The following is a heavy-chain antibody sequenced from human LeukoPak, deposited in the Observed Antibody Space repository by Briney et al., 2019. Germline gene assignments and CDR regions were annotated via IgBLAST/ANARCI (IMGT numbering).Heavy chain of an antibody. CDR2: IYYSGNT. CDR3: ARGTYKGGYYYYYMDV. D-gene: IGHD3-10*01. CDR1: GGSISSSSYY. Sequence: PSETLSLTCTVSGGSISSSSYYWGWIRQPPGKGLEWIGNIYYSGNTYYNPSLKSRVTVSVDTSKNQFSLKLSSVTAADTAVYYCARGTYKGGYYYYYMDVWGKGTTVTISS. J-gene: IGHJ6*03. V-gene: IGHV4-39*07.